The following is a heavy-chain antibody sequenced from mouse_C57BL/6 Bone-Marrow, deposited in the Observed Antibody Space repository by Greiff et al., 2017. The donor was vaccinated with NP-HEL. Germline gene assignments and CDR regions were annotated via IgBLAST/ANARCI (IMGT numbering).Heavy chain of an antibody. J-gene: IGHJ3*01. CDR3: ARLKSFAY. Sequence: EVKLMESGPELVKPGASVKIPCKASGYTFTDYNMDWVKQSHGKSLEWIGDINPNNGGTIYNQKFEGKATLTVDKSSSTAYMGRRSLTSEDTAVYYCARLKSFAYWGQGTLVTVSA. CDR1: GYTFTDYN. CDR2: INPNNGGT. V-gene: IGHV1-18*01.